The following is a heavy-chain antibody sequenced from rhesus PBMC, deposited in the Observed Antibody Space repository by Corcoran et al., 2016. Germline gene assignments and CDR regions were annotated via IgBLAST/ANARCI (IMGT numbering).Heavy chain of an antibody. V-gene: IGHV4S11*01. CDR2: IFGSVSST. J-gene: IGHJ5-2*02. CDR1: SGSISSNY. Sequence: QVQLQESGPGLVKPLETLSLTCAVSSGSISSNYWSWIRQAPGKGLEWIGYIFGSVSSTTHHPALKGRVTLSVDTSKHHLSLKLSSVTAADTAVYYCARHGGRVAAGGDSLDVWGRGVLVTVSS. D-gene: IGHD6-13*01. CDR3: ARHGGRVAAGGDSLDV.